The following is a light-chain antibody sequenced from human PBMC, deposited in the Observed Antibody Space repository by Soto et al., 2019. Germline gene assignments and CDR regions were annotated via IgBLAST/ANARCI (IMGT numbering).Light chain of an antibody. CDR1: QSVSSSY. J-gene: IGKJ5*01. Sequence: EIVLTQSPDTLSLSPGEGATLSCRASQSVSSSYLAWYHQRPGQAPRLLIYGASNRATGIPDRFSGSGSGTDFTLIINRLEPEDVAIYYCQQYGGSPRITFGQGTRLEIK. CDR3: QQYGGSPRIT. CDR2: GAS. V-gene: IGKV3-20*01.